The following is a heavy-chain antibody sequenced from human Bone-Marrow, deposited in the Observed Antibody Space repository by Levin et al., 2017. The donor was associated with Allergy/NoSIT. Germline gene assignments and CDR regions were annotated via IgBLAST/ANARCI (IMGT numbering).Heavy chain of an antibody. CDR2: ISGSGDNT. J-gene: IGHJ4*02. CDR1: GFTFRTYA. V-gene: IGHV3-23*01. D-gene: IGHD1-26*01. CDR3: AKGGVVGTTGLFDY. Sequence: GESLKISCAASGFTFRTYAMTWVRQAPAKGLEWVSTISGSGDNTYYADSVKGRFTISRDNSKNTLYLQMNSLRGEDTAVYYCAKGGVVGTTGLFDYWGQGTLVTVSS.